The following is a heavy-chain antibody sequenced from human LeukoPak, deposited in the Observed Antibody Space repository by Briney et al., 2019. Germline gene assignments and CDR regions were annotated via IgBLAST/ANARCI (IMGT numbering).Heavy chain of an antibody. CDR2: GDYSGGT. J-gene: IGHJ4*02. Sequence: SETLSLTCTVSGDSFTSVTDYWAWIRQPPGKGLEWIATGDYSGGTYYNPSLESRVAISADMSKNQISLQLTSVTGADTAVYYCAGERGEEYSSGWYKTNFFYNWGQGIRVTVST. CDR3: AGERGEEYSSGWYKTNFFYN. CDR1: GDSFTSVTDY. V-gene: IGHV4-39*07. D-gene: IGHD6-19*01.